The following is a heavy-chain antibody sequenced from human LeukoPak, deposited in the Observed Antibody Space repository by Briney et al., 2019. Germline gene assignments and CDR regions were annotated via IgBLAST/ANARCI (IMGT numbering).Heavy chain of an antibody. D-gene: IGHD3-22*01. J-gene: IGHJ6*02. CDR3: ARGLMIVALSHAWGYYYGMDV. CDR2: INHSGST. CDR1: GGSFSGYY. V-gene: IGHV4-34*01. Sequence: PSETLSLTCAVYGGSFSGYYWSWIRQPPGKGLEWIGEINHSGSTNYNPSLKSRVTISVDTSKNQFSLKLSSVTAADTAVYYCARGLMIVALSHAWGYYYGMDVWGQGTTVTVSS.